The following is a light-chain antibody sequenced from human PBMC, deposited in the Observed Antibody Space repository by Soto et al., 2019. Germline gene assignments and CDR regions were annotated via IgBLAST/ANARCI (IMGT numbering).Light chain of an antibody. CDR1: QSISAN. CDR3: QQYNDWPPSWT. Sequence: EIVLTQSPASLSVSPGERATLSCSASQSISANLAWYQQKPAQAPRLLIHSASTRATGIPARFSGSGSGREFTLTISSLQSEDFAVYYCQQYNDWPPSWTFGQGTKVDIK. J-gene: IGKJ1*01. CDR2: SAS. V-gene: IGKV3-15*01.